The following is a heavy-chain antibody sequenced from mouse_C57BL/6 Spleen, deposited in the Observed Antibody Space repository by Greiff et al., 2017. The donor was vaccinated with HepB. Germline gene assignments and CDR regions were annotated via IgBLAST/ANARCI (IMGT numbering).Heavy chain of an antibody. D-gene: IGHD4-1*01. Sequence: EVKLMESGGGLVQSGRSLRLSCATSGFTFSDFYMEWVRQAPGKGLEWIAASRNKANDYTTEYSASVKGRFIVSRDTSQSILYLQMNALRAEDTAIYYCARDVHPGYFDYWGQGTTLTVSS. CDR2: SRNKANDYTT. V-gene: IGHV7-1*01. CDR3: ARDVHPGYFDY. J-gene: IGHJ2*01. CDR1: GFTFSDFY.